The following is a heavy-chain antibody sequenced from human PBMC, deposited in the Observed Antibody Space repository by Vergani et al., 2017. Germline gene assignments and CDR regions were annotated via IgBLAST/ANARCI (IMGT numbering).Heavy chain of an antibody. Sequence: QVQLQESGPGLVKPSETLSLTCTVSGGSISRYYWSWIRQPPGKGLEWSGYIYYSGSTNYNPSLKSRVTISVDTSKNQFTLKLSSVAAADSAFYFCARGQTGYSRDWSTSFFCMDVWGKGTTVTVS. CDR3: ARGQTGYSRDWSTSFFCMDV. V-gene: IGHV4-59*12. CDR2: IYYSGST. J-gene: IGHJ6*03. CDR1: GGSISRYY. D-gene: IGHD3/OR15-3a*01.